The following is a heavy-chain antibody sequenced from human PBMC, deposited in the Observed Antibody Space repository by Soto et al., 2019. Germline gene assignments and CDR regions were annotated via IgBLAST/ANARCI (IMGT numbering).Heavy chain of an antibody. D-gene: IGHD5-12*01. CDR2: ISNDGTNK. CDR3: AKGSTRWLESLLHY. Sequence: GGSLRLSCAASGFTFNIFGMHWVRQAPGKGLEWVALISNDGTNKYYADSVRGRFTISRDSSKNTVSLQMDSLRADDTAVYYCAKGSTRWLESLLHYWGQGTLVTVSS. J-gene: IGHJ4*02. V-gene: IGHV3-30*18. CDR1: GFTFNIFG.